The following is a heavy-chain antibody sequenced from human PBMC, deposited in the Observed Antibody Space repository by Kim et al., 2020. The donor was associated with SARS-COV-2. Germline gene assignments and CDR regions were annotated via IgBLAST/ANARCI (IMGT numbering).Heavy chain of an antibody. J-gene: IGHJ6*03. Sequence: GGSLRLSCAASGFTFSSYSMNWVRQAPGKGLEWVSYISSSSSTIYYADSVKGRFTISRDNAKNSLYLQMNSLRDEDTAVYYCARDSYYDFWSGYYTGADYYYYYYMDVWGKGTTVTVSS. V-gene: IGHV3-48*02. CDR3: ARDSYYDFWSGYYTGADYYYYYYMDV. D-gene: IGHD3-3*01. CDR2: ISSSSSTI. CDR1: GFTFSSYS.